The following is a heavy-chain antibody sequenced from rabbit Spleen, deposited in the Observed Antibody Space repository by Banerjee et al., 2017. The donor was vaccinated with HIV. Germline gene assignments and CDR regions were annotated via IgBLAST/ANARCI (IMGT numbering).Heavy chain of an antibody. Sequence: QLKESGGGLVQPGGSLKLSCKASGFDFSRYYISWVRQAPGKGLEWIGDIDPIFGIAVYAPWVNGRFTVSSHNAQTTLYLQLNSLTAADTATYFCARDLDGVIGWNFGWWGQGTLVTVS. J-gene: IGHJ3*01. D-gene: IGHD4-1*01. CDR3: ARDLDGVIGWNFGW. CDR1: GFDFSRYY. CDR2: IDPIFGIA. V-gene: IGHV1S7*01.